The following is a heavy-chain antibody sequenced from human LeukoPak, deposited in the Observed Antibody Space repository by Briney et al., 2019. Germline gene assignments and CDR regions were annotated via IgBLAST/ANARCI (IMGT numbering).Heavy chain of an antibody. V-gene: IGHV4-34*01. D-gene: IGHD3-3*01. CDR3: VGGGVQGVTIFGVVIPRHYYFAY. CDR1: GGSFSGYY. Sequence: SETLSLTCAVYGGSFSGYYWSWIRQPPGKGLEWIGEINHSGSTNYNPSLKSRVTISVDTSKNQFSLKLSSVTAADTAVYYCVGGGVQGVTIFGVVIPRHYYFAYWGQGTLVTASS. J-gene: IGHJ4*02. CDR2: INHSGST.